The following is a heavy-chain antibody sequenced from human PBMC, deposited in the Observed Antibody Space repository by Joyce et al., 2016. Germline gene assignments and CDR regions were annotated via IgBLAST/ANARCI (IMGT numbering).Heavy chain of an antibody. V-gene: IGHV1-2*02. CDR3: AREDGGTFYFDY. Sequence: QVQLVQSGAEVKNPGASVKVSCKASGFSFSRYYIHWVRQAPGQGLEWMGWVNPDRGDTMYAQKFQGRVTMNRDTSISTVYLELGRLTSDDTALYYWAREDGGTFYFDYWGQVTLVTVSS. CDR1: GFSFSRYY. J-gene: IGHJ4*02. CDR2: VNPDRGDT. D-gene: IGHD4-23*01.